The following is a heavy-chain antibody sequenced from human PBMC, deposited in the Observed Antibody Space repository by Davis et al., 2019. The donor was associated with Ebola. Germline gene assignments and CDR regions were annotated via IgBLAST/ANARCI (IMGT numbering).Heavy chain of an antibody. J-gene: IGHJ4*02. CDR1: GYTFTSYG. CDR3: ARDWVMYYDILTGYYRDLGFDY. V-gene: IGHV1-18*01. CDR2: ISAYNGNT. D-gene: IGHD3-9*01. Sequence: AASVKVSCKASGYTFTSYGISWVRQAPGQGLEWMGWISAYNGNTNYAQKLQGRVTMTTDKSTSTAYMELRSLRSDDTAVYYCARDWVMYYDILTGYYRDLGFDYWGQGTLVTVSS.